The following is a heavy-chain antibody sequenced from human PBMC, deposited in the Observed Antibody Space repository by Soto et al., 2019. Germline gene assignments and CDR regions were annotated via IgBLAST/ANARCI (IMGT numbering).Heavy chain of an antibody. D-gene: IGHD3-10*01. J-gene: IGHJ2*01. Sequence: EVQLLESGGGLVKPGGSLRLSCAASGFTFTNYAMTWVRQAPGKGLEWVSSISGGDGDTSYADSVKGRFTISRDNSENKMLLQMNSLRPDDTAVYYCAKDRFTSTVRKYWFFDLWGRGTLVTVSS. CDR1: GFTFTNYA. V-gene: IGHV3-23*01. CDR2: ISGGDGDT. CDR3: AKDRFTSTVRKYWFFDL.